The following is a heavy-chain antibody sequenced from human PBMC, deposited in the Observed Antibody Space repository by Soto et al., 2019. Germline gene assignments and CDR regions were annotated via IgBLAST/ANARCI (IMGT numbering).Heavy chain of an antibody. CDR2: INHSGST. CDR1: GGSFSGYY. CDR3: ARARITVTSPLADAFDI. J-gene: IGHJ3*02. D-gene: IGHD1-7*01. V-gene: IGHV4-34*01. Sequence: SETLSLTCAVYGGSFSGYYWSWIRQPPGKGLEWIGEINHSGSTNYNPSLKSRVTISVDTSKNQFSLKLSSVTAADTAVYYCARARITVTSPLADAFDIWGQGTMVTVSS.